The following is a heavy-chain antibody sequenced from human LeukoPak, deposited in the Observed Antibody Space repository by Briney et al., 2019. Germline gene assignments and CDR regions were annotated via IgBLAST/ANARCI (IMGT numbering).Heavy chain of an antibody. CDR3: ARSHGSGSYYNLNDY. Sequence: SETLSLTCTVSDYSISSGYYWGWIRQPPGKGLEWIGYIYYSGSTNYNPSLRSRVTISVDTSKNQFSLKLSSVTAADTAVYYCARSHGSGSYYNLNDYWGQGTLVTVSS. J-gene: IGHJ4*02. V-gene: IGHV4-61*01. CDR2: IYYSGST. CDR1: DYSISSGYY. D-gene: IGHD3-10*01.